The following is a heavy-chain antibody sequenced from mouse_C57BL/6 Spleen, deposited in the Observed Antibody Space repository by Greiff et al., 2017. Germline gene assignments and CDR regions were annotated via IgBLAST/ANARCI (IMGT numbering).Heavy chain of an antibody. CDR1: GFTFSSYA. J-gene: IGHJ4*01. V-gene: IGHV5-4*01. CDR3: ARDKITTVVATGAMDY. CDR2: ISDGGSYT. Sequence: DVQLVESGGGLVKPGGSLKLSCAASGFTFSSYAMSWVRQTPEKRLEWVATISDGGSYTYYPDNVKGRFTISRDNAKNNLYLQMSHLKSEDTAMYYCARDKITTVVATGAMDYWGQGTSVTVSS. D-gene: IGHD1-1*01.